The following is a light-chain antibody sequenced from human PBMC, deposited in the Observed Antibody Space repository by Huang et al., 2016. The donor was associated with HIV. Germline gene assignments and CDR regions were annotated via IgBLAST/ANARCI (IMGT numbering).Light chain of an antibody. V-gene: IGKV1-9*01. CDR3: QQLNSYPLT. J-gene: IGKJ4*01. CDR2: PSF. CDR1: QGMSSY. Sequence: IQLTQSPSSLSASIGDRVPVTCRASQGMSSYLAWYQQKPGKAPSLLIYPSFTLQSGVPSRFSGSGSGTDFTLTISSVQPEDSATYYCQQLNSYPLTFGGGTKVEIK.